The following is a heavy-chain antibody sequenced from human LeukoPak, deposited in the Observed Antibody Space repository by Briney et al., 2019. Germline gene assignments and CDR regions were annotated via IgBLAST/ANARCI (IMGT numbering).Heavy chain of an antibody. Sequence: SETLSLTCTVSGGSISSYYWSWIRQPPGKGLEWIGYIYYSGSTNYNPSLKSRVTISVDTSKNQFSLKLSSVTAADTAVYYCARAPQQLPYDTFDIWGQGTMVTVYS. CDR3: ARAPQQLPYDTFDI. V-gene: IGHV4-59*01. J-gene: IGHJ3*02. CDR1: GGSISSYY. D-gene: IGHD6-13*01. CDR2: IYYSGST.